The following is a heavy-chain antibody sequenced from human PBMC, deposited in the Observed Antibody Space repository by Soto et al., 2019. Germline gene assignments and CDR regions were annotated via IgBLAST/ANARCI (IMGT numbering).Heavy chain of an antibody. J-gene: IGHJ6*02. CDR2: ISGSGGST. V-gene: IGHV3-23*01. D-gene: IGHD6-13*01. CDR1: GFTFSSYA. CDR3: ARIEAAGTSGYYYYYYGMDV. Sequence: PGGSLRLSCAASGFTFSSYAMSWVRQAPGKGLEWVSAISGSGGSTYYADSVKGRITISRDNSKNTLYLQMNSLRAEDTAVYYCARIEAAGTSGYYYYYYGMDVWGQGTTVTVSS.